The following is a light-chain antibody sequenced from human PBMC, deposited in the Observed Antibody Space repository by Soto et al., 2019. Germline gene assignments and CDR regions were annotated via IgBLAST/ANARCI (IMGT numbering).Light chain of an antibody. CDR2: WAS. CDR3: QQSESTPPT. V-gene: IGKV4-1*01. J-gene: IGKJ2*01. Sequence: DIVMTQSPDSLAVSLGERATINCKSSQSVLYSSNNKNYLAWYQQRPGQPPKLLIYWASTRESGVPDRFSGSGYGTNFTLTITSLQAEDVAFYYCQQSESTPPTFGQGTKLEIK. CDR1: QSVLYSSNNKNY.